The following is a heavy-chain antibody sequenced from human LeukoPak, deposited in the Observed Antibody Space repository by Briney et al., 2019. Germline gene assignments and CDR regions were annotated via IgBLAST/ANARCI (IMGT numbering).Heavy chain of an antibody. CDR3: ARERLWFGEGYYYYMDV. J-gene: IGHJ6*03. CDR2: IRYDGSNK. V-gene: IGHV3-30*02. Sequence: GGSLRLSCAASGFTFSGYDMSWVRQAPGKGLEWVAFIRYDGSNKYYADSVKGRFTISRDNSKNTLYLQMNSLRAEDTAVYYCARERLWFGEGYYYYMDVWGKGTTVTVSS. D-gene: IGHD3-10*01. CDR1: GFTFSGYD.